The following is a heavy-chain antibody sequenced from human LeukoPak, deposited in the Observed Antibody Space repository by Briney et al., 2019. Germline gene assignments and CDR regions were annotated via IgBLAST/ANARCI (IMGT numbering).Heavy chain of an antibody. Sequence: SVKVSCTASGGTFSSYAISWVRQAPGQGLEWMGGIIPIFGTANYAQKFQGRVTITADESTSTAYMELSSLRSEDTAVYYCARESTAGNYYYGMDVWGQGTTVTVSS. CDR3: ARESTAGNYYYGMDV. J-gene: IGHJ6*02. CDR1: GGTFSSYA. CDR2: IIPIFGTA. V-gene: IGHV1-69*13. D-gene: IGHD3-10*01.